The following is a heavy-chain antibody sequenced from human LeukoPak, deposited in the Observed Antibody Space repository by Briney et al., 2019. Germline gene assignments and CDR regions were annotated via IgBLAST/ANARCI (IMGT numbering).Heavy chain of an antibody. CDR2: INQNGREK. CDR1: GLTFSTYW. J-gene: IGHJ4*02. D-gene: IGHD3-16*01. CDR3: ARSLGDD. V-gene: IGHV3-7*01. Sequence: GGSLRLSCEVSGLTFSTYWMTWVRQAPGKGLEWVASINQNGREKYYVDSVKGRFTISRDNAKDSLYLQMNSLRDEDTAVHYCARSLGDDWGQGTLVTVSS.